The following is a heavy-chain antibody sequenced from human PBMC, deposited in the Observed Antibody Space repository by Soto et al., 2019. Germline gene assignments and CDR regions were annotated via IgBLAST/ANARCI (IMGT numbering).Heavy chain of an antibody. CDR2: ISDIGSTI. V-gene: IGHV3-11*01. CDR1: GFTFSGYY. D-gene: IGHD6-13*01. Sequence: QVQLVESGGGLVKPGGSLRLSCAGSGFTFSGYYMSWIRQAPGKGMEWVAYISDIGSTIYYADSVMGRFTISRDNAKNSLYLEMNSLRSDDTAVYYCAWGEYSNGWYLAWGQGTLVSVSS. CDR3: AWGEYSNGWYLA. J-gene: IGHJ5*02.